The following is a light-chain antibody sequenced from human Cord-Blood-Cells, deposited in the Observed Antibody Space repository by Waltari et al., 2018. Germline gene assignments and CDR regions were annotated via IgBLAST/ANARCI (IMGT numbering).Light chain of an antibody. Sequence: QSALTQPASVSGSPGQSIAISSTGTSSDVRGYNYVSWYQQHPGKAPKLMIYDVSNRPSGVSNRFSGSKSGNTASLTIPGLQAEDEADYYCSSYTSSSTLVFGGGTKLTVL. CDR2: DVS. CDR1: SSDVRGYNY. J-gene: IGLJ2*01. CDR3: SSYTSSSTLV. V-gene: IGLV2-14*01.